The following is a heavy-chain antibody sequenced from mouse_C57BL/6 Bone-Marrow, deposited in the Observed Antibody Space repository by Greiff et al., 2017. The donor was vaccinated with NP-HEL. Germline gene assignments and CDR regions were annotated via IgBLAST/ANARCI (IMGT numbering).Heavy chain of an antibody. D-gene: IGHD2-10*02. V-gene: IGHV10-3*01. J-gene: IGHJ4*01. CDR1: GFTFNTYA. Sequence: EVQLVESGGGLVQPKGSLKLSCAASGFTFNTYAMHWVRQAPGKGLEWVACIRSKSSNYATYYADSVKDRFTISRDDSQSMLYLQMNNLKTEDTAMYYCVRERPPRRIYYAMDYWGQGTSVTVSS. CDR3: VRERPPRRIYYAMDY. CDR2: IRSKSSNYAT.